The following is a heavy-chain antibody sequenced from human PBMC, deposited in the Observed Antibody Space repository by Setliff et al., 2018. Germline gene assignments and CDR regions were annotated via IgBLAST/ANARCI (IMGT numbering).Heavy chain of an antibody. D-gene: IGHD1-26*01. V-gene: IGHV3-48*01. CDR2: ISSGSLII. Sequence: GESLKISCAASGITFSTYSMNWVRQAPGKGPEWVSYISSGSLIIYYADSVKGRFTISRDNAKNSVYLQVNSLRAEDTAVYYCARDPKLVGAPERAFDYWGQGTQVTVSS. CDR1: GITFSTYS. CDR3: ARDPKLVGAPERAFDY. J-gene: IGHJ4*02.